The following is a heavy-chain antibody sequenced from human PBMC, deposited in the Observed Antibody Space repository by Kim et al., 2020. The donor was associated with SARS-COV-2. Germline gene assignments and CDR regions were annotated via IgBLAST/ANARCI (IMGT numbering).Heavy chain of an antibody. CDR1: GFTFSSYA. D-gene: IGHD6-19*01. V-gene: IGHV3-30*04. J-gene: IGHJ4*02. CDR2: ISYDGSNK. CDR3: ARDREWLEKYYFDY. Sequence: GGSLRLSCAASGFTFSSYAMHWVRQAPGKGLEWVAVISYDGSNKYYADSVKGRFTISRDNSKNTLYLQMNSLRAEDTAVYYCARDREWLEKYYFDYWGQGALFTVSS.